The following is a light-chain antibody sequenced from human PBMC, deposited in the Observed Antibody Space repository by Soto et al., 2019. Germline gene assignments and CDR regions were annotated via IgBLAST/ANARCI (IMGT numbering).Light chain of an antibody. Sequence: EIVLTQPPGTLSLSPGERATLSCRASHTISSSYLAWYQQKPGQAPRLLMYGISRRATGIPDRFSGSGSGTDFTLTITRLEPEDFAVYYCQQRSNWPPIPFGQGTRLAI. V-gene: IGKV3D-20*02. CDR2: GIS. CDR3: QQRSNWPPIP. J-gene: IGKJ5*01. CDR1: HTISSSY.